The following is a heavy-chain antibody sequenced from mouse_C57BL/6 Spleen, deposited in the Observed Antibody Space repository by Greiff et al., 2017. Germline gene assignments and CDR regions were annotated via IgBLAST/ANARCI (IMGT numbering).Heavy chain of an antibody. D-gene: IGHD1-1*01. CDR3: ARRYYYGSSYKGNYAMDY. V-gene: IGHV5-12*01. CDR2: ISNGGGST. CDR1: GFTFSDYY. Sequence: EVKLVESGGGLVQPGGSLKLSCAASGFTFSDYYMYWVRQTPEKRLEWVAYISNGGGSTYYPDTVKGRFTISRDNAKNTLYLQMSRLKSEDTAMYYCARRYYYGSSYKGNYAMDYWGQGTSVTVSS. J-gene: IGHJ4*01.